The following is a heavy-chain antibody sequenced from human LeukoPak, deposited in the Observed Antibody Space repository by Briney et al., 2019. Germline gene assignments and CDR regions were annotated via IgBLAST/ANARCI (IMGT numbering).Heavy chain of an antibody. CDR1: GFTVSSNY. J-gene: IGHJ4*02. CDR3: ASPAYYGCTPYYFDY. D-gene: IGHD4-23*01. V-gene: IGHV3-66*02. CDR2: IYSGGST. Sequence: GGSLRLSYAASGFTVSSNYTSWVRQAPGKGLEWVSVIYSGGSTYYADSVKGRFTISIDNSKNTLYLQVNSLRAEDTAVYYCASPAYYGCTPYYFDYWGQGTLVTVSS.